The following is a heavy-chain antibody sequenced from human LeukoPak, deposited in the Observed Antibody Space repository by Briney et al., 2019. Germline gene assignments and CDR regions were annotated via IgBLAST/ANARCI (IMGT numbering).Heavy chain of an antibody. J-gene: IGHJ4*02. V-gene: IGHV1-46*01. CDR3: ARWRWLHPGGDY. CDR2: INPSGGST. D-gene: IGHD5-24*01. CDR1: GYTFTSYY. Sequence: ASVKVSCKASGYTFTSYYMHWVRQAPGQGLEWMGIINPSGGSTSYAQKFQGRVTMTRDTSTSTVYMELGSLRSEDTAVYYCARWRWLHPGGDYWGQGTLVTVSS.